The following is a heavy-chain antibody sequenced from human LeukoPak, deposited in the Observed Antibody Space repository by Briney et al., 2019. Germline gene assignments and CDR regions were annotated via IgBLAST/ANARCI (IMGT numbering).Heavy chain of an antibody. CDR1: GFDFTRDW. J-gene: IGHJ4*02. Sequence: GESLKISCRFSGFDFTRDWIGWVRLMPGKGLEWMGIIFPDDSDTRYSPPFQGQVTLSADKSISTAYLQWSSLKASDTAIYYCARRDPTTVTAFDYWGQGTLVTVSS. CDR2: IFPDDSDT. D-gene: IGHD4-17*01. CDR3: ARRDPTTVTAFDY. V-gene: IGHV5-51*01.